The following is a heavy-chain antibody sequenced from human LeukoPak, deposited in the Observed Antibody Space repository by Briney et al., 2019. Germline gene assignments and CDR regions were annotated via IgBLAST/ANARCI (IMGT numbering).Heavy chain of an antibody. CDR1: GFTFVNYA. CDR3: AKDRGSGWDFDY. CDR2: IGGNGGSA. V-gene: IGHV3-43*02. D-gene: IGHD6-19*01. Sequence: GGSLRLSCAASGFTFVNYAMHWVRQVPGKGLEWVSLIGGNGGSAYSAASVEGRFTISRDNSKNSLYLQMNSLRTEDTALYYCAKDRGSGWDFDYWGQGTLVTVSS. J-gene: IGHJ4*02.